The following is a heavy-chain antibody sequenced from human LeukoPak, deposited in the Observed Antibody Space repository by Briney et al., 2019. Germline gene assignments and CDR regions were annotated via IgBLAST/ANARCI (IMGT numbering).Heavy chain of an antibody. Sequence: GGSLRLSCSASGFTFSSYWMSWVRQAPGKGLEWVANIKQDGSEQYYVDSVKGRFTISRDNAKNSLFLQMNSLRGEDTAVYYCTREYLTVSYFDYWGQGTLVTVSS. D-gene: IGHD4-11*01. CDR1: GFTFSSYW. CDR3: TREYLTVSYFDY. CDR2: IKQDGSEQ. J-gene: IGHJ4*02. V-gene: IGHV3-7*05.